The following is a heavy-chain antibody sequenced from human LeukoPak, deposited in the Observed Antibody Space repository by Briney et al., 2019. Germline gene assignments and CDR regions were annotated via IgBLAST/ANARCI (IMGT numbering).Heavy chain of an antibody. CDR1: GFTFSNYW. Sequence: GSLRLSCAASGFTFSNYWMHWVRQAPGKGLEWASAISGSGGSTYYADSVKGRFAISRDNSKNTLYLQMNSLRAEDTAVYYCAKDSFDYYDSSGYTPTVIWGQGTLVTVSS. CDR2: ISGSGGST. J-gene: IGHJ4*02. D-gene: IGHD3-22*01. V-gene: IGHV3-23*01. CDR3: AKDSFDYYDSSGYTPTVI.